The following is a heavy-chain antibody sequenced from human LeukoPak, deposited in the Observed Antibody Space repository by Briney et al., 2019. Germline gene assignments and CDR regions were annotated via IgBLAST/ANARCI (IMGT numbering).Heavy chain of an antibody. Sequence: ASVKVSCKASGYTFTGYYMHWVRQAPGQGLEWMGWINPNSGGTNYAQKFQGRVTMTRDTSISTAYMELSRLRSDDTAVYYCARDTGAYCSGGSCYRYFDYWGQGTLVTVSS. J-gene: IGHJ4*02. V-gene: IGHV1-2*02. CDR2: INPNSGGT. CDR3: ARDTGAYCSGGSCYRYFDY. D-gene: IGHD2-15*01. CDR1: GYTFTGYY.